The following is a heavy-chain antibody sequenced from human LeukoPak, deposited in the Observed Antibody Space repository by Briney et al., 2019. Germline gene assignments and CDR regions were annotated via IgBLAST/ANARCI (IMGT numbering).Heavy chain of an antibody. J-gene: IGHJ5*02. V-gene: IGHV1-2*02. CDR2: INPNSGGT. D-gene: IGHD2-15*01. Sequence: GASVKVSCKASGYTFTGYYMHWVRQAPGQGLEWMGWINPNSGGTNYAQKFQGRVTMTRDTSISTAYMELSRLRSDDTAVYYCARVEAGYQSWFDPWGQGTLVTVSS. CDR3: ARVEAGYQSWFDP. CDR1: GYTFTGYY.